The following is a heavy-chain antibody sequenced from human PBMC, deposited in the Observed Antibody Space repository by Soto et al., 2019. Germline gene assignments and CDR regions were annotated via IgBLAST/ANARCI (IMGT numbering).Heavy chain of an antibody. J-gene: IGHJ6*03. Sequence: SETLSLTCAVYGGSFSGYYWSWIRQPPGKGLEWIGEINHSGSTNYNPSLKSRVTISVDTSKNQFSLKLSSVTAADTAVYYCARGRGAYYYGSGMLSYYHYYMDVWGKGTTVTVSS. CDR2: INHSGST. CDR1: GGSFSGYY. D-gene: IGHD3-10*01. V-gene: IGHV4-34*01. CDR3: ARGRGAYYYGSGMLSYYHYYMDV.